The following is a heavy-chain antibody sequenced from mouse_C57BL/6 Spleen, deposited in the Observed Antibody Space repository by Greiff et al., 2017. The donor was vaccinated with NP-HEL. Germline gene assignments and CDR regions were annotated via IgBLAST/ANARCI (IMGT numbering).Heavy chain of an antibody. Sequence: VQLQESGAELVKPGESVTLSCKASGYTFTEYTIHWVKQRSGQGLEWIGWFYPGSGSIKYNEKFKDKATLTADKSTSTVYMELSRLTAEDSAVYFCARHEDRTGYDLDYWGQGTTLTVSS. V-gene: IGHV1-62-2*01. J-gene: IGHJ2*01. CDR1: GYTFTEYT. CDR2: FYPGSGSI. D-gene: IGHD4-1*01. CDR3: ARHEDRTGYDLDY.